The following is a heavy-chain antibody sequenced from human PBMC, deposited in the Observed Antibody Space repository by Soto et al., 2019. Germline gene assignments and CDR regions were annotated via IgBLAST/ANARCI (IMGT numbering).Heavy chain of an antibody. D-gene: IGHD4-17*01. V-gene: IGHV1-69*02. CDR2: IIPILGIA. CDR3: AGGRAYGDYFDY. J-gene: IGHJ4*02. Sequence: QVQLVQSGAEVKKPGSSVKVSCKASGGTFSSYTISWVRQAPGQGLEWMGRIIPILGIANYAQKFQGRVTITADKSTSTAYMELRSLRSEETAVYYCAGGRAYGDYFDYWGQGTLVTVSS. CDR1: GGTFSSYT.